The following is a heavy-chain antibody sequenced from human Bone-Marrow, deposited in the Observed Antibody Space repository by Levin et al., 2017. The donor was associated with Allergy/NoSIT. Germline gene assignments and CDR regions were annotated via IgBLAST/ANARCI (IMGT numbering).Heavy chain of an antibody. CDR3: AREGERYDYVWGTYREGVDAFDI. V-gene: IGHV3-48*02. Sequence: GESLKISCAASGFTFSSYSMNWVRQAPGKGLEWVSYTDASRTTIYYADSVKGRFTISRDNARNSLYLEVNSLRDEDTAVYYCAREGERYDYVWGTYREGVDAFDIWGQGTVVTVSS. CDR1: GFTFSSYS. CDR2: TDASRTTI. D-gene: IGHD3-16*02. J-gene: IGHJ3*02.